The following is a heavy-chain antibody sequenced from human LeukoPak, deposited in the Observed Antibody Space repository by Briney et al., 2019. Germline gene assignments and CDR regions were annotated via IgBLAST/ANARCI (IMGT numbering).Heavy chain of an antibody. Sequence: ASVKVSCKASGGTFSSYAISWVRQAPGQGLEWMGGIIPIFGTANYAQKFQGRVTMTEDTSTDTAYMELSSLRYEDTAVYYCARDGYDADGYLDYWGQGALVPVSS. CDR1: GGTFSSYA. J-gene: IGHJ4*02. CDR2: IIPIFGTA. CDR3: ARDGYDADGYLDY. V-gene: IGHV1-69*06. D-gene: IGHD5-12*01.